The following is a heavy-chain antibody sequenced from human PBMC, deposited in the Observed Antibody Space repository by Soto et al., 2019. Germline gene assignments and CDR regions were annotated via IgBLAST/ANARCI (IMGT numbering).Heavy chain of an antibody. CDR1: GYTFTGYY. J-gene: IGHJ3*02. D-gene: IGHD2-15*01. CDR2: INPNSGGT. Sequence: GASVKVSCKASGYTFTGYYMHWVRQAPGQGLEWMGWINPNSGGTNYAQKFQGWVTMTRDTSISTAYMELSRLRSDDTAVYYCAREDCSGGSCYSGGAFDIWGQGTKVTVSS. CDR3: AREDCSGGSCYSGGAFDI. V-gene: IGHV1-2*04.